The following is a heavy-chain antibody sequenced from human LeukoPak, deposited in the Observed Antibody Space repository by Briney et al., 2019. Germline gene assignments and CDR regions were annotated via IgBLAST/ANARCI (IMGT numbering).Heavy chain of an antibody. J-gene: IGHJ4*02. D-gene: IGHD5-18*01. Sequence: PGRSLRLSCAASGFTFSSYGMHWVRQAPGKGLEWVAVISYDGSNKYYADSVKGRFTISRDNSKNTLYPQMNSLRAEDTAVYYCAKGGGYSYGVFDYWGQGTLVTVSS. CDR2: ISYDGSNK. CDR3: AKGGGYSYGVFDY. V-gene: IGHV3-30*18. CDR1: GFTFSSYG.